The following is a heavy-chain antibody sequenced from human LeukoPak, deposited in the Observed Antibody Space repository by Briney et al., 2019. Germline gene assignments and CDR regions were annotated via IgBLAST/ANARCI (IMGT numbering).Heavy chain of an antibody. V-gene: IGHV1-18*01. CDR3: ARDLRLRGTPVAFDI. D-gene: IGHD3-16*01. J-gene: IGHJ3*02. CDR1: GYTFTNYG. Sequence: ASVKVSCKASGYTFTNYGISWVRQAPGQGLEWMGWISAYNGNTNYAQKLQGRVTMTTDTSMNTAYMELRSLGSDDTAVYYCARDLRLRGTPVAFDIWGQGTMVTVSS. CDR2: ISAYNGNT.